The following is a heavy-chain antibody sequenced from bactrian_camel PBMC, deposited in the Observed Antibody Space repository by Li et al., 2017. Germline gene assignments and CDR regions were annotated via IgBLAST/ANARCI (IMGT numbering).Heavy chain of an antibody. D-gene: IGHD5*01. V-gene: IGHV3S1*01. Sequence: HVQLVESGGGLVQPGGSLTLSCTASGFTFSGYWMYWVRQTPAKGLEWVSGVASNGGSTEYADSIVGRFTVSRDSAKNTLYLQLNTLEIGDTAMYYCAAPRSQSGTGYAYNYRFWGQGTQVTVS. CDR1: GFTFSGYW. CDR3: AAPRSQSGTGYAYNYRF. J-gene: IGHJ4*01. CDR2: VASNGGST.